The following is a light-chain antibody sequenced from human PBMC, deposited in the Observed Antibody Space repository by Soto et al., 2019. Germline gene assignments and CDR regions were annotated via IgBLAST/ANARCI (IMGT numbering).Light chain of an antibody. CDR1: SSDIGGYDY. CDR3: TSYASGSSHVV. Sequence: QSVLTQPASVSGSPGQSITLSCTGTSSDIGGYDYVSWYQRHPGKAPKLIIYDVNNRPSAVSNRFSGSKSGNTASLTISGLQAEDEADYYCTSYASGSSHVVFGGGTKLTVL. V-gene: IGLV2-14*01. CDR2: DVN. J-gene: IGLJ2*01.